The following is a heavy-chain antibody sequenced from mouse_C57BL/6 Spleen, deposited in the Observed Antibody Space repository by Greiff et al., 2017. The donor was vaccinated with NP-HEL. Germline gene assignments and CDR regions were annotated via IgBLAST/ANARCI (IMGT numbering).Heavy chain of an antibody. CDR1: GYTFTSYW. J-gene: IGHJ3*01. CDR3: AREGAYYSNFFAY. CDR2: INPSNGGT. V-gene: IGHV1-53*01. D-gene: IGHD2-5*01. Sequence: VQLQQSGTELVKPGASVKLSCKASGYTFTSYWMHWVKQRPGQGLEWIGNINPSNGGTNYNEKFKSKATLTVDKSSSTAYMQLSSLTSEDSAVYYCAREGAYYSNFFAYWGQGTLVTVSA.